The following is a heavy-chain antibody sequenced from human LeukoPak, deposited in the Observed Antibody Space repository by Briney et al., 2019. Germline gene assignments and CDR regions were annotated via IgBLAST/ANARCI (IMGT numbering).Heavy chain of an antibody. J-gene: IGHJ4*02. V-gene: IGHV3-30*18. CDR3: ANENYYGSGSYADH. Sequence: GGSLRLSCAASGFTFNDYGMHWVRQAPGKGLEWVAMISYDGSNTYYADSVKGRFTISRDNSKNTLYLQMNSLRAEDTAVYYCANENYYGSGSYADHWGQGTLVTVSS. CDR2: ISYDGSNT. CDR1: GFTFNDYG. D-gene: IGHD3-10*01.